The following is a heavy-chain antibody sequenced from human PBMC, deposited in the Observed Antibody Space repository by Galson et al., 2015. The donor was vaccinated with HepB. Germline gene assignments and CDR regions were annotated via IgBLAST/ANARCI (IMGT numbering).Heavy chain of an antibody. CDR1: GFTFSSYW. CDR2: IKQDGSER. J-gene: IGHJ3*02. D-gene: IGHD2-2*01. Sequence: SLRLSCAASGFTFSSYWMSWVRRAPGKGLEWVANIKQDGSERYYVASVAGRFTISRDNVKNSLDLQMNTLRVEDTAVYYCARPCSTSRRHTFGIWGQGTMVTVAS. CDR3: ARPCSTSRRHTFGI. V-gene: IGHV3-7*01.